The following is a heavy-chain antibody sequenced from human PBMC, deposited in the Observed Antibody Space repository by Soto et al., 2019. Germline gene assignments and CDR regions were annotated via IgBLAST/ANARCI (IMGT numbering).Heavy chain of an antibody. V-gene: IGHV1-18*01. D-gene: IGHD2-2*02. CDR1: GYTFTSYG. Sequence: QVQLVQSGAEVKKPGASVKVSCKASGYTFTSYGISWVRQAPGQGLEWMGWISAYNGNTNYAQKLQGRVTMTTDTSTSTAYMELRSLRSDDTAVYYCAGAGGSRRYCSSTSCYTGFDYWGQGTLVTVSS. CDR3: AGAGGSRRYCSSTSCYTGFDY. J-gene: IGHJ4*02. CDR2: ISAYNGNT.